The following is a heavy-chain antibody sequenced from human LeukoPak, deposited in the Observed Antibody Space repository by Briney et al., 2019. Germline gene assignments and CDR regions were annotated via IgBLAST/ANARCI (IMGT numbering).Heavy chain of an antibody. CDR3: ARGLYYYDDFDY. D-gene: IGHD3-22*01. J-gene: IGHJ4*02. CDR1: GGSISSYY. V-gene: IGHV4-59*01. CDR2: IYYSGST. Sequence: SETLSLTCTVSGGSISSYYWSWIRQPPGKGLEWIGYIYYSGSTNYNPSLKSRVTISVDTSKNQFSLKLSSVTAADTAVYYCARGLYYYDDFDYWGQGTLVTVSS.